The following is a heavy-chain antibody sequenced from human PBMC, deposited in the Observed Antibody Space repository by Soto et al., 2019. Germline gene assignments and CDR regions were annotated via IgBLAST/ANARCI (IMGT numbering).Heavy chain of an antibody. CDR1: VGIISRYY. CDR2: IYYSGST. D-gene: IGHD2-15*01. CDR3: ARSECSGGSCYLYYFDY. V-gene: IGHV4-59*01. J-gene: IGHJ4*02. Sequence: PSETLALTCTVSVGIISRYYWFSIRLPPGKGLEWIGYIYYSGSTNYNPSLKSRVTISVDTSKNQFSLKLSSVTAADTAVYYCARSECSGGSCYLYYFDYWGQGTLVTVS.